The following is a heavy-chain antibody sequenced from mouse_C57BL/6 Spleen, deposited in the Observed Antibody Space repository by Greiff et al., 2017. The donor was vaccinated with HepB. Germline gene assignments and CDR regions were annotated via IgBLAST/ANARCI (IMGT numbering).Heavy chain of an antibody. Sequence: EVHLVESGGGLVKPGGSLKLSCAASGFTFSSYAMSWVRQTPEKRLEWVATISDGGSYTYYPDNVKGRFTLSRDNAKNNLYLQMRHLKSEDTAMYYCARDSVTTVVADFDYWGQGTTLTVSS. J-gene: IGHJ2*01. CDR2: ISDGGSYT. CDR3: ARDSVTTVVADFDY. CDR1: GFTFSSYA. D-gene: IGHD1-1*01. V-gene: IGHV5-4*01.